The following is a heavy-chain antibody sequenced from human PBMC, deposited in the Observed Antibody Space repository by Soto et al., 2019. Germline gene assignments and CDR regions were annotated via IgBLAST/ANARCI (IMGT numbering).Heavy chain of an antibody. CDR3: ARLQYTVVTPCEI. CDR1: DGSITNFY. Sequence: QVQLQESGPGLVKPSETLSLTCTVSDGSITNFYWNWIRQTPGKGLEWIGHIHSSGNTGYNPSLESRVTMSDDTSKNQFSLRLTSVTTADTAVYYCARLQYTVVTPCEIWGQGTLVTVSS. J-gene: IGHJ3*02. V-gene: IGHV4-59*01. D-gene: IGHD2-21*02. CDR2: IHSSGNT.